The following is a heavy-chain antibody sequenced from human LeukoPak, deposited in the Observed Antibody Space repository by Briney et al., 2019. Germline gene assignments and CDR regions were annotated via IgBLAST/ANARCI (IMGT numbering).Heavy chain of an antibody. CDR2: INHSGST. D-gene: IGHD6-25*01. CDR3: ARILEQRRYYYYYMDV. J-gene: IGHJ6*03. Sequence: SETLSLTCAVYGGSFSGYYWSWIRQPPGKGLEWIGEINHSGSTNYNPSLKSRVTISVDTSKNQFSLKLSSVTAADTAVYYCARILEQRRYYYYYMDVWGKGTTVTVSS. V-gene: IGHV4-34*01. CDR1: GGSFSGYY.